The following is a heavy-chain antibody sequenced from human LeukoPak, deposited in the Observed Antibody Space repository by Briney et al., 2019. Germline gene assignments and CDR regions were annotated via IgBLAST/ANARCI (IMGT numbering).Heavy chain of an antibody. Sequence: PGGSLTLSCAASGLTFSSYSMNWARHARGGGGGWVSSISGRSSYIYYADSVKGRFTICRDNSKNTLYLQMNSLRAEDTAVYYCAKLQGGKTWIQDYYYYMDVWGKGTTVTISS. J-gene: IGHJ6*03. CDR2: ISGRSSYI. CDR3: AKLQGGKTWIQDYYYYMDV. CDR1: GLTFSSYS. D-gene: IGHD5-18*01. V-gene: IGHV3-21*04.